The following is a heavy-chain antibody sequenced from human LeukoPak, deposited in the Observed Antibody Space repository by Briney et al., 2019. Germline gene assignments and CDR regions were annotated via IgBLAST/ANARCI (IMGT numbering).Heavy chain of an antibody. V-gene: IGHV3-30*02. CDR2: IRYDGSNK. J-gene: IGHJ6*03. D-gene: IGHD6-19*01. CDR3: AKDGGGPVAGYYYYYMDV. CDR1: GFTFSSYG. Sequence: PGGSLRLSCGASGFTFSSYGMHWVRQAPGKGLEWVAFIRYDGSNKYYADSVKGRFTISRDNSKNTLYLQMNSLRAEDTAVYYCAKDGGGPVAGYYYYYMDVWGKGTTVTISS.